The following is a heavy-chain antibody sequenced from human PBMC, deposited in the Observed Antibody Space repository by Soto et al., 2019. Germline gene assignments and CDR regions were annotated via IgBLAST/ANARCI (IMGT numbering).Heavy chain of an antibody. CDR3: ARDQKGWEPPPEAFDI. Sequence: GGSLRLSCAASGFTLSRHTMNWVRQAPGKGLEWVSFIGSRTSDIYYADSVKGRFTISRDNAKNSLYLDLTRLRAEDTAVYFCARDQKGWEPPPEAFDIWGQGTMVTVSS. D-gene: IGHD1-26*01. V-gene: IGHV3-21*01. J-gene: IGHJ3*02. CDR1: GFTLSRHT. CDR2: IGSRTSDI.